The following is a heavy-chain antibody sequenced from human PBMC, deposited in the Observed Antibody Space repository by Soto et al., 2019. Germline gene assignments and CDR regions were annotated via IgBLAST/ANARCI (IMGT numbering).Heavy chain of an antibody. Sequence: LSLTCTVSGGSISNSRYYWAWIRQPPGKGLEWIGSIYHTGNTYYNPSLRSRVTISVDTSKNQFSLKLTSVTAADTAVYYCARDYYDSSDYTTNWFDPWGQGTLVTVSS. D-gene: IGHD3-22*01. CDR3: ARDYYDSSDYTTNWFDP. V-gene: IGHV4-39*01. CDR1: GGSISNSRYY. CDR2: IYHTGNT. J-gene: IGHJ5*02.